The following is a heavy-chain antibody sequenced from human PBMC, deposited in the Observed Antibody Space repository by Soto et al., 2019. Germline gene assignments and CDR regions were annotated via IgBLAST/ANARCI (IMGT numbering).Heavy chain of an antibody. V-gene: IGHV3-7*01. D-gene: IGHD2-2*01. CDR2: IKQDGSET. J-gene: IGHJ6*03. Sequence: EVHLVESGGGLVQPGGSLRLSCEASGFTFSGHWMSWVRQAPGKGLEWVAHIKQDGSETFYVGSVKGRFTISRDNAKNSLDLQMNSLRAEDTALYYCARDRAFCSGTNCRRGSIYYYYMDVWGNGTTVTVSS. CDR3: ARDRAFCSGTNCRRGSIYYYYMDV. CDR1: GFTFSGHW.